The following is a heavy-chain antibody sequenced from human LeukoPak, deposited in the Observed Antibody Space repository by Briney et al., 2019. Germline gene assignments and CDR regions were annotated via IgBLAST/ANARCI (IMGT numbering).Heavy chain of an antibody. V-gene: IGHV4-34*01. CDR1: GGSFSGYY. CDR3: ARVSLANYDYVWGSYRRRYYFDY. CDR2: INHSGST. Sequence: SETLSLTCAVYGGSFSGYYWSWIRQPPGKGLEWIGEINHSGSTNYNPSLKSRVTISVDTSKNQFSLKLSSVTAADTAVYYCARVSLANYDYVWGSYRRRYYFDYWGQGTLVTVSS. D-gene: IGHD3-16*02. J-gene: IGHJ4*02.